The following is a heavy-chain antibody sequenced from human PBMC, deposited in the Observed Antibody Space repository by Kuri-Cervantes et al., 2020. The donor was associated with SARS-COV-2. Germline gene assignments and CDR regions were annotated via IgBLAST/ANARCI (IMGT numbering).Heavy chain of an antibody. Sequence: SETLSLTCAVYGGSFSNFYWSWIRQPPGKGLEWIGELDHSGRANYNPSLKSRVTISVDRSRNQFSLRLRSVTAADTAVYYCARGASIAARYYFDYWGQGTLVTVSS. D-gene: IGHD6-6*01. CDR3: ARGASIAARYYFDY. CDR2: LDHSGRA. V-gene: IGHV4-34*01. J-gene: IGHJ4*02. CDR1: GGSFSNFY.